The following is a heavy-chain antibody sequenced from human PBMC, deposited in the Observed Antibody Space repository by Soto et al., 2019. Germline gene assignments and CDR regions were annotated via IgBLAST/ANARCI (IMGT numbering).Heavy chain of an antibody. J-gene: IGHJ5*02. V-gene: IGHV1-3*01. CDR1: GYTFTSYA. CDR3: ARDPNYSNYVGVNWFDP. CDR2: INAGNGNT. D-gene: IGHD4-4*01. Sequence: GASVKVSCKASGYTFTSYAMHWVRQAPGQRLEWMGWINAGNGNTKYSQKFQGRVTITRDTSASTAYMELSSLRSEDTAVYYCARDPNYSNYVGVNWFDPWGQGTLVTVSS.